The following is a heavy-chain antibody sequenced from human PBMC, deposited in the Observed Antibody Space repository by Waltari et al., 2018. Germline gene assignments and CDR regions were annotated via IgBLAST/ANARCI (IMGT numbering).Heavy chain of an antibody. CDR2: IYWDGDK. CDR1: GFSLSTTGVG. CDR3: AHGYWYDSRLVAWYFDL. Sequence: QITLKESGPTLVKPTQTLTLTCTFSGFSLSTTGVGVGWIRQPPGKALEWLALIYWDGDKRSSPSLKSRLTITKDTSKNQVVLTMTNMDPVDTATYYCAHGYWYDSRLVAWYFDLWGRGTLVTVSS. V-gene: IGHV2-5*02. J-gene: IGHJ2*01. D-gene: IGHD3-22*01.